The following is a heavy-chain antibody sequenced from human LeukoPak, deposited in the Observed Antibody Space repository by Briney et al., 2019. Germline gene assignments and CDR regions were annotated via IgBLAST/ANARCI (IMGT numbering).Heavy chain of an antibody. D-gene: IGHD3-3*01. J-gene: IGHJ6*03. CDR1: GYTFTSYD. CDR3: SRDAVRHDFSPHYYYSNMDV. CDR2: MNPNSGNT. Sequence: ASLKVSFKASGYTFTSYDINWVRQATGQGLEWMGWMNPNSGNTGYAQKFQGRVTITRNTFISTTYLEPRSLRSVATAVYYFSRDAVRHDFSPHYYYSNMDVSGKGTKFTASS. V-gene: IGHV1-8*03.